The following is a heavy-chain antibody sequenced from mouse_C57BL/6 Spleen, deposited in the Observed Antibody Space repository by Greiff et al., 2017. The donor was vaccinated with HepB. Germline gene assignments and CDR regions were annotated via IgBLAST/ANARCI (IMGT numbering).Heavy chain of an antibody. J-gene: IGHJ1*03. CDR2: ISDGGSYT. V-gene: IGHV5-4*01. CDR3: ARDRYGRGFDV. Sequence: EVKLVESGGGLVKPGGSLKLPCAASGFTFSSYAMSWVRQTPEKRLEWVATISDGGSYTYYPDNVKGRFHISRDNAKNNQYLQMSHLKSEDTAMYDCARDRYGRGFDVWGTGTTVTVSS. D-gene: IGHD1-1*01. CDR1: GFTFSSYA.